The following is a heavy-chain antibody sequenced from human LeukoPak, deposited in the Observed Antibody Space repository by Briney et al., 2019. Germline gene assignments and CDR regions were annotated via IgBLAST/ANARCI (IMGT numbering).Heavy chain of an antibody. Sequence: SETLSLTCTVSGGSISSSSYYWGWIRQPPGKGLEWIGSIYYSGSTYYNPSLKSRVTISVDTSKNQFSLKLSSVTAADTAVYYCARKYYDIPFDYWGQGTLVTVSS. J-gene: IGHJ4*02. CDR2: IYYSGST. V-gene: IGHV4-39*07. D-gene: IGHD3-9*01. CDR1: GGSISSSSYY. CDR3: ARKYYDIPFDY.